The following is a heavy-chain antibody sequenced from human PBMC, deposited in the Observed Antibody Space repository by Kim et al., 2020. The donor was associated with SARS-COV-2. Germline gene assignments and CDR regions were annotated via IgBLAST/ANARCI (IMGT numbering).Heavy chain of an antibody. CDR3: ARLEWGSSSWYGVDY. CDR2: IYPGDSDT. J-gene: IGHJ4*02. D-gene: IGHD6-13*01. Sequence: GESLKISCKGSGYSFTSYWIGWVRQMPGKGLEWMGIIYPGDSDTRYSPSFQGQVTISADKSISTAYLQWSSLKASDTAMYYCARLEWGSSSWYGVDYWGQGTLVTVSS. V-gene: IGHV5-51*01. CDR1: GYSFTSYW.